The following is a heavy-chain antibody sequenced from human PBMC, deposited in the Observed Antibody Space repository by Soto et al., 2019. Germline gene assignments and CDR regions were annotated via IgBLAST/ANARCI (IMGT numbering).Heavy chain of an antibody. CDR1: GFTFISYW. CDR2: INTDGSST. D-gene: IGHD3-22*01. J-gene: IGHJ4*02. V-gene: IGHV3-74*01. Sequence: EVQLVESGGGVVQPGGSLRLPCAASGFTFISYWMHWVRQAPGKGLVWVSRINTDGSSTSYADSVKGRFTISRDNAEHTLYLQMNSLTAADTAVYYCARGETRHSSLSVYWGQGTLVTVAS. CDR3: ARGETRHSSLSVY.